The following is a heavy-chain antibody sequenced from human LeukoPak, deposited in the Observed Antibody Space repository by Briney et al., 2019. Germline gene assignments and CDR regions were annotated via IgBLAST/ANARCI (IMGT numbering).Heavy chain of an antibody. V-gene: IGHV4-39*07. CDR1: GGSISSSSYY. CDR2: IYYSGST. J-gene: IGHJ4*02. Sequence: SETLSLTCTVSGGSISSSSYYRGWIRQPPGKGLEWIGSIYYSGSTYYNPSLKSRVTISVDTSKNQLSLKLSSVTAADTAVYYCAREDYGSGSYSKVFNYWGQGTLVTVSS. D-gene: IGHD3-10*01. CDR3: AREDYGSGSYSKVFNY.